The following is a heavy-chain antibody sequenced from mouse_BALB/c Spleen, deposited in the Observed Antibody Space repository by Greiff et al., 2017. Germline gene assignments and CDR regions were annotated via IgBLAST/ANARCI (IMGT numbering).Heavy chain of an antibody. CDR3: ARDWYYGSSYDAMDY. D-gene: IGHD1-1*01. Sequence: EVMLVESGGGLVKPGGSLKLSCAASGFTFSDYYMYWVRQTPEKRLEWVATISDGGSYTYYPDSVKGRFTISRDNAKNNLYLQMSSLKSEDTAMYYCARDWYYGSSYDAMDYWGQGTSVTVSS. V-gene: IGHV5-4*02. CDR2: ISDGGSYT. J-gene: IGHJ4*01. CDR1: GFTFSDYY.